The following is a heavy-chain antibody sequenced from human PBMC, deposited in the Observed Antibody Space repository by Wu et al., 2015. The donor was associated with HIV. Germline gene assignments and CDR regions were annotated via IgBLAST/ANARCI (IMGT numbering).Heavy chain of an antibody. V-gene: IGHV4-34*01. J-gene: IGHJ4*02. D-gene: IGHD3-10*01. CDR2: INHSGST. CDR1: GGSFSGYY. CDR3: ARGWVYGSGSYYWLDY. Sequence: QVQLQQWGAGLLKPSETLSLTCAVYGGSFSGYYWSWIRQPPGKGLEWIGEINHSGSTNYNPSLKSRVTISVDTSKNQFSLKLSSVTAADTAVYYCARGWVYGSGSYYWLDYWGQGTLVTVSS.